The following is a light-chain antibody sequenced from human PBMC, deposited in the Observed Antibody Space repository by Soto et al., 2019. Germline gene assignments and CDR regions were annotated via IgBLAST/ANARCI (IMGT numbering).Light chain of an antibody. J-gene: IGKJ3*01. CDR1: QDVSRY. Sequence: EIVLTQSPATLSLSPGERATLSCRATQDVSRYLAWYQQKPGQSPRLLIYDASNRATGIPARFSGSGSGTDFTLTISSLEPEDSAVYYGQQRSNWLFGPGTKVDIK. CDR2: DAS. V-gene: IGKV3-11*01. CDR3: QQRSNWL.